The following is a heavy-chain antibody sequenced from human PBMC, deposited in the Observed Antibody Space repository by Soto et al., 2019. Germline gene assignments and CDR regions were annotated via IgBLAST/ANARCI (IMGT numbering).Heavy chain of an antibody. J-gene: IGHJ6*02. CDR3: ARDQVGLFSQWGSSDYYYYGMDV. Sequence: QGQLVQSGAEEKKPGASVKVSCKASGYTFTSYAMLWVRQAPGQRLEWMGWINAGNGNTKYSQKFQGRVTITRDTSASTAYMELSSLRSEDTAVYYCARDQVGLFSQWGSSDYYYYGMDVWGQGTTVTVSS. D-gene: IGHD3-16*01. CDR2: INAGNGNT. CDR1: GYTFTSYA. V-gene: IGHV1-3*05.